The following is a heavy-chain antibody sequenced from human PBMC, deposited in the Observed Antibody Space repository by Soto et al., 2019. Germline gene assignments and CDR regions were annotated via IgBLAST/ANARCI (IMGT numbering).Heavy chain of an antibody. V-gene: IGHV1-46*01. D-gene: IGHD6-19*01. CDR3: ARVRSEAAQWLVQGTFDY. Sequence: QVQLVQSGAEVKKPGASVKVSCKASGYTFTSYYMHWVRQAPGQGLEWMGIINPSGGSTSYAQKFQGRVTMTSDTSTSTVYMELRSLRSEDTAVAYWARVRSEAAQWLVQGTFDYWGQGTLVTVAS. J-gene: IGHJ4*02. CDR1: GYTFTSYY. CDR2: INPSGGST.